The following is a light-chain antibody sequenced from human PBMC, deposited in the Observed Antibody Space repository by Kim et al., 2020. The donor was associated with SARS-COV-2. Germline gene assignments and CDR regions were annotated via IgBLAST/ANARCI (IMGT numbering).Light chain of an antibody. V-gene: IGKV1-9*01. J-gene: IGKJ4*01. CDR2: AAS. CDR3: QQLDIYPLT. Sequence: DIQVTQSPFFLSASVGDRVTITCRASQGISTSLAWYQQKPGKAPNLLIFAASTLQSGVPSRFSGGGSGTEFTLTISSLQPEDVATYYCQQLDIYPLTFGGGTKLEI. CDR1: QGISTS.